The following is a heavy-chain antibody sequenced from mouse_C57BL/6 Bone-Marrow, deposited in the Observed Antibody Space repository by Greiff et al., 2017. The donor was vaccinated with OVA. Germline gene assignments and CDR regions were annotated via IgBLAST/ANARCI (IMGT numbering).Heavy chain of an antibody. Sequence: VKLQQPGAELVKPGASVKLSCKASGYTFTSYWMHWVKQRPGQGLEWIGMIHPNSGSTNYNEKFKSKATLTVDKSSSTAYMQLSSLTSEDSAVYYCARVLLRYRYFDVWGTGTTVTVSS. CDR2: IHPNSGST. D-gene: IGHD1-1*01. CDR3: ARVLLRYRYFDV. CDR1: GYTFTSYW. V-gene: IGHV1-64*01. J-gene: IGHJ1*03.